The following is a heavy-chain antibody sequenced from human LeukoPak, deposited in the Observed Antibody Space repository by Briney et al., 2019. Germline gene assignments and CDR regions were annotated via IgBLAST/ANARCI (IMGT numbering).Heavy chain of an antibody. CDR1: GFTFNNYA. CDR3: AKGNSGSYYSAKDY. J-gene: IGHJ4*02. V-gene: IGHV3-23*01. CDR2: ITGSGDST. Sequence: GGSLRLSCAASGFTFNNYAMSWVRQAPGKGLEWVSSITGSGDSTYYADSVKGRFTISRDNSKNTLYLQMNSLGVGDTAVYYCAKGNSGSYYSAKDYWGQGTLVTVSS. D-gene: IGHD1-26*01.